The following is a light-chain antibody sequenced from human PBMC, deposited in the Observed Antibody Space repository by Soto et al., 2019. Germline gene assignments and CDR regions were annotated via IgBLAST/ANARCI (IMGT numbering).Light chain of an antibody. CDR3: SSYTTTTRV. V-gene: IGLV2-14*01. J-gene: IGLJ1*01. CDR1: SSDVGGYNY. Sequence: QSALTQPASVSGSPGQSITISCTGTSSDVGGYNYVSWYQQHPGKAPQLVIYDVSNRPSGVSYRFSGSKSGNTASLTISGLQAEDEADYYCSSYTTTTRVFGTGTKVTVL. CDR2: DVS.